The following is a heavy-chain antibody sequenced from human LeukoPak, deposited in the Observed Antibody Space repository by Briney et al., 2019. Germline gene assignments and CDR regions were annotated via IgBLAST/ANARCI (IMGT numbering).Heavy chain of an antibody. V-gene: IGHV3-21*01. CDR3: ASPTQIAAAGTGAFDI. CDR1: GFTFSSYS. D-gene: IGHD6-13*01. J-gene: IGHJ3*02. CDR2: ISSSSSYI. Sequence: TGGSLRLSCAASGFTFSSYSMNWVRQAPGKGLEWVSSISSSSSYIYYADSVKGRFTISRDNAKNSLYLQMNSLRAEDTAVYYCASPTQIAAAGTGAFDIWGQGTMVTVSS.